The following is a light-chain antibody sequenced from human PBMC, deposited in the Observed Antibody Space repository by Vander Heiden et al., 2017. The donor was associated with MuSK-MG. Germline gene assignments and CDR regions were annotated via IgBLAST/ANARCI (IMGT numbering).Light chain of an antibody. CDR3: NSRDTTDTDKGVL. J-gene: IGLJ2*01. CDR1: SLRTYF. CDR2: GKN. V-gene: IGLV3-19*01. Sequence: SSELTQDPAMSVALGQTVRITCQGDSLRTYFPTWYQQKPGQAPVLVIYGKNNRPSGIPDRFSGSTSGNTSSLTITGTQAEDEADYYCNSRDTTDTDKGVLFGGGTRLTVL.